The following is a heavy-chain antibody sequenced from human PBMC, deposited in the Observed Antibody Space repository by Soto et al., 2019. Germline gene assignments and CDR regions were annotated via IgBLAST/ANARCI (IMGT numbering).Heavy chain of an antibody. V-gene: IGHV3-30-3*01. J-gene: IGHJ4*02. Sequence: QVQLVESGGGVVQPGRSLRLSCAASGFTFSSXXMHWVRQAPGKGXXWVAVISYDGSNKYYADSVKGRFTISRDNSKNTLYLQMNSLRAEDTAVYYCAREGGDGYNYYFDYWGQGTLVTVSS. CDR3: AREGGDGYNYYFDY. CDR1: GFTFSSXX. D-gene: IGHD5-12*01. CDR2: ISYDGSNK.